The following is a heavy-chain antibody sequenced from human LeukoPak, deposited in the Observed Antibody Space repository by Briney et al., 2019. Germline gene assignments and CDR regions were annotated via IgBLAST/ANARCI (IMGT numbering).Heavy chain of an antibody. V-gene: IGHV3-33*01. CDR2: IWNDGSNK. J-gene: IGHJ4*02. Sequence: GGSLRLSCAASGFTFSSYGMHWVRQAPGKGLEWVAVIWNDGSNKYYADSVKGRFTISRDNSKNTLYLQMNSLRAEDTAVYYCARDLLGYCSSTSCYLGYWGQGTLVTVSS. CDR3: ARDLLGYCSSTSCYLGY. D-gene: IGHD2-2*01. CDR1: GFTFSSYG.